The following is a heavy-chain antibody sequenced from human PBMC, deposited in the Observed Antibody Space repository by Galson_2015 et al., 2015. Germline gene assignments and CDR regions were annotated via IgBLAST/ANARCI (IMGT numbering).Heavy chain of an antibody. D-gene: IGHD3-3*01. J-gene: IGHJ4*02. V-gene: IGHV1-69*13. Sequence: SVKVSCKASGGTFSSYAISWVRQVPGQGLEWMGGIIPIFGTANYAQKFQGRVTITADESTSTAYMELSSLRSEDTAVYYCARDRRYDFWSGYYTDWGQGTLVTVSS. CDR2: IIPIFGTA. CDR3: ARDRRYDFWSGYYTD. CDR1: GGTFSSYA.